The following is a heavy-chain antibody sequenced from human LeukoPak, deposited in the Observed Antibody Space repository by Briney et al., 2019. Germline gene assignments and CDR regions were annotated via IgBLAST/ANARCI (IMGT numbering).Heavy chain of an antibody. CDR1: GYTFTNYF. V-gene: IGHV1-46*01. Sequence: GASVKVSCKASGYTFTNYFMHWVRQAPGQGLEWMGIINPSGGSTSYAQKFQGRVTMTRDTSTSTVYMELSSLRSEDTAVYYCARTDSSGYFDRQRHIDYWGQGTLVTVSS. CDR2: INPSGGST. D-gene: IGHD3-22*01. J-gene: IGHJ4*02. CDR3: ARTDSSGYFDRQRHIDY.